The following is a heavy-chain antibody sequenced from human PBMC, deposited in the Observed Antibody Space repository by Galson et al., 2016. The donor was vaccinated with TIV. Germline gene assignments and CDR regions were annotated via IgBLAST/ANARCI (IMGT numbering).Heavy chain of an antibody. D-gene: IGHD1-7*01. CDR2: ISHDGNNK. CDR3: TRDGRGNWKYVDYFDY. J-gene: IGHJ4*02. V-gene: IGHV3-30-3*01. CDR1: GFTFDSYT. Sequence: SLRLSCAASGFTFDSYTFHWVLQTPGKGLEWVAIISHDGNNKDFADSVQGRFTISRDSSKNTVFLQMNSLRLEDTAVYYCTRDGRGNWKYVDYFDYWGQGTLVTVSS.